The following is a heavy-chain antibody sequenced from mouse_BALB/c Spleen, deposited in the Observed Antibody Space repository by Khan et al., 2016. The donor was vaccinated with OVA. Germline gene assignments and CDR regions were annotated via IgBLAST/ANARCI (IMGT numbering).Heavy chain of an antibody. CDR1: GYTFTDYY. CDR2: ISPGSGDN. J-gene: IGHJ3*01. D-gene: IGHD1-2*01. CDR3: ARMNYFGYTFAY. V-gene: IGHV1-77*01. Sequence: QMQLEEPGAELARPGASVKMSCKASGYTFTDYYINWVKQRTGQGLEWIGEISPGSGDNYYNEKFKGKATLTADKSSTTAYMEIRSLTSEASAVYFCARMNYFGYTFAYWGQGTLVTVSA.